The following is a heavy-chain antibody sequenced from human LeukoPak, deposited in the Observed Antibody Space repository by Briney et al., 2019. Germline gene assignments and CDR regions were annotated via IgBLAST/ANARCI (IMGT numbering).Heavy chain of an antibody. CDR2: IGGSASNI. Sequence: GGSLRLSCAASGLTVTDYYMHWIRQAPGKGLEWVSFIGGSASNIHYADSVKGRFTISRDNAKNSLYLQMNSLRAEDTAVYYSAKEWSAFDIWGQGTMVTVSS. J-gene: IGHJ3*02. CDR1: GLTVTDYY. D-gene: IGHD2-15*01. CDR3: AKEWSAFDI. V-gene: IGHV3-11*04.